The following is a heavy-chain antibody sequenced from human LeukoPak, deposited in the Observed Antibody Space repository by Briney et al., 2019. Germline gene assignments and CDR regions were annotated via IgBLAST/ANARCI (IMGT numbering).Heavy chain of an antibody. V-gene: IGHV3-13*01. D-gene: IGHD3-16*01. Sequence: GGSLRLSCAASGFTFSSYDMHWVRQATGKGLEWVSAIGTAGDTYYPGSVKGRFTISRENAKNSLYLQMNSLRAGDTAVYYCARGFARGHYYYYGMDVWGQGTTVTVSS. J-gene: IGHJ6*02. CDR1: GFTFSSYD. CDR2: IGTAGDT. CDR3: ARGFARGHYYYYGMDV.